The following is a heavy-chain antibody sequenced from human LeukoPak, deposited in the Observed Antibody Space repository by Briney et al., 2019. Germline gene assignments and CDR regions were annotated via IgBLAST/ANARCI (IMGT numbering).Heavy chain of an antibody. CDR1: GYTFTGYY. CDR2: INPNSGGT. Sequence: ASVKVSCKASGYTFTGYYMHWVRQAPGQGLEWMGWINPNSGGTNYAQKFQGRVTMTRDTSISTAYMELSRLRSDDTAVYYCARKSGTTVTTKNWFDPWGQRTLVTVSS. D-gene: IGHD4-11*01. CDR3: ARKSGTTVTTKNWFDP. J-gene: IGHJ5*02. V-gene: IGHV1-2*02.